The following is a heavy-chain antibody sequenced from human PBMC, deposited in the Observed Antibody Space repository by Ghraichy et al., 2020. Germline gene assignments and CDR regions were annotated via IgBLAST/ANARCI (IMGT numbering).Heavy chain of an antibody. V-gene: IGHV3-21*01. J-gene: IGHJ6*02. CDR3: ARDKYYDSSGYYYYYYGMDV. D-gene: IGHD3-22*01. Sequence: SCAASGFTFSSYSMNWVRQAPGKGLEWISSIGSSGYYIYYADSVKGRFTISRDNAKNSLYLQMNSLRAEDTAVYYCARDKYYDSSGYYYYYYGMDVWGQGTTVTVSS. CDR2: IGSSGYYI. CDR1: GFTFSSYS.